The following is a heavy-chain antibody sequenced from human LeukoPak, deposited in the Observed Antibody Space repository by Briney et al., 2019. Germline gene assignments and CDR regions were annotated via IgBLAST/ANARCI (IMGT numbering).Heavy chain of an antibody. V-gene: IGHV3-20*04. CDR3: GRDFGLFGTKRSFDI. CDR1: GFTFDDYG. CDR2: INWNGGST. Sequence: GGSLRLSCAASGFTFDDYGMSWVRQVPGKGLEWVSGINWNGGSTGYADSVKGRFTISRDNAKNSLYLQMNILRADDTAVYYCGRDFGLFGTKRSFDIWGQGTMVTVSS. J-gene: IGHJ3*02. D-gene: IGHD1-7*01.